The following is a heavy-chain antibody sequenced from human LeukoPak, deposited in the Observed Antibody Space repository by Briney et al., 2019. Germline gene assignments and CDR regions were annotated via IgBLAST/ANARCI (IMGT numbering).Heavy chain of an antibody. J-gene: IGHJ4*02. CDR3: ARGGWTQDS. CDR1: DGSSHRRY. CDR2: VYHRGST. V-gene: IGHV4-59*11. D-gene: IGHD6-19*01. Sequence: SETLSLTCTVSDGSSHRRYGPCIRQPPGKGLEWIGNVYHRGSTDYNPSLKSRVTISLDTSKNQFSLKLYSVNKTDMAVYYCARGGWTQDSWGQGTLVTVSS.